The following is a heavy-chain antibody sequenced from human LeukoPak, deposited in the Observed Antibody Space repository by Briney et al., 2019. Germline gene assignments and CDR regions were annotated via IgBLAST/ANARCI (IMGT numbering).Heavy chain of an antibody. Sequence: GGSLRLSCAATGFTFNGYNMNWVRQSPGKGLEWVAHIGGAGVIMKYADSVRGRFTISRDNVKSSLYLQLNSLRVEDTAVYYCARDFRGLSWYFDYWGQGTLVTVSS. CDR2: IGGAGVIM. V-gene: IGHV3-48*01. CDR1: GFTFNGYN. CDR3: ARDFRGLSWYFDY. J-gene: IGHJ4*02. D-gene: IGHD3-10*01.